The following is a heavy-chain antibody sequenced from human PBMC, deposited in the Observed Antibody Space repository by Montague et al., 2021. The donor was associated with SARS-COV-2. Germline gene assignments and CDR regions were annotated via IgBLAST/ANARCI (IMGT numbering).Heavy chain of an antibody. J-gene: IGHJ3*02. Sequence: SETLSLTCTVSGGSISSYYWSWIRQPPGKGLELIGYIYYSGSTNYNPSLTSRVTISVDTSKNQFSLKLSSVTAAATAVYYCARARRYQLPITIFGVVMADAFDIWGQGTMVTVSS. CDR3: ARARRYQLPITIFGVVMADAFDI. V-gene: IGHV4-59*08. CDR2: IYYSGST. D-gene: IGHD3-3*01. CDR1: GGSISSYY.